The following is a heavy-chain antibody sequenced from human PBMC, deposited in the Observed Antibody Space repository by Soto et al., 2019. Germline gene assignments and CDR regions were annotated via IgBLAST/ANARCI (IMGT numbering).Heavy chain of an antibody. D-gene: IGHD3-3*02. CDR1: GYTFTSSG. Sequence: ASVKVSCKASGYTFTSSGISWVRQAPGQGLEWMGWISAYNGNTNYAQKLQGRVTMTTDTSTSTAYMELRSLRSDDTAVYYCARDEVSIDYVSYYYYGMDVWGQGTTLTVSS. V-gene: IGHV1-18*01. J-gene: IGHJ6*02. CDR3: ARDEVSIDYVSYYYYGMDV. CDR2: ISAYNGNT.